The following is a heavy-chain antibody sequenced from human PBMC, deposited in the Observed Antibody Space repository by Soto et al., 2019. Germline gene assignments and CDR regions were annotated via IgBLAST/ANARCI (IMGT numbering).Heavy chain of an antibody. Sequence: PAETLSLTCSVYGGSCSGYYWTWIRQPPGKGLEWIGEINDSGGTDYNPSLKSRVTISLDTSKNQLSLKLSSVTAADTAVYYCARGRKGFSSSCYVDWGQGTLVTVSS. CDR3: ARGRKGFSSSCYVD. J-gene: IGHJ4*02. D-gene: IGHD6-13*01. CDR2: INDSGGT. CDR1: GGSCSGYY. V-gene: IGHV4-34*01.